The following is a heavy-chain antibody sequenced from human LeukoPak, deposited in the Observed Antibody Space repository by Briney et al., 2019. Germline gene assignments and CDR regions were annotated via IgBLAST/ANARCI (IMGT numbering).Heavy chain of an antibody. V-gene: IGHV4-61*02. D-gene: IGHD1-26*01. CDR1: GGSISSGSYY. CDR2: IYTSGST. CDR3: ARTIVGATCFDY. J-gene: IGHJ4*02. Sequence: SQTLSLTCTVSGGSISSGSYYWSWIRQPAGKGLEWIGRIYTSGSTNYNPSLKSRVTISVDTSKNQFSLKLSSVTAADTAVYYCARTIVGATCFDYWGQGTLVTVSS.